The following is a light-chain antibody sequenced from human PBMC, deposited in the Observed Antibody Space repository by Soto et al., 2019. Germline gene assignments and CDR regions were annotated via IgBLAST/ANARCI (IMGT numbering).Light chain of an antibody. V-gene: IGKV3-15*01. J-gene: IGKJ5*01. Sequence: EIVMTQSPATLSLSPGERATLSCRASQSVSSNLAWYQQKPGQPPRILIYGASTRATGITARFSGSGSGTEFTLTISSLQSEDFSVYYCQQYNNWPPGITFGQGTRLEIK. CDR2: GAS. CDR1: QSVSSN. CDR3: QQYNNWPPGIT.